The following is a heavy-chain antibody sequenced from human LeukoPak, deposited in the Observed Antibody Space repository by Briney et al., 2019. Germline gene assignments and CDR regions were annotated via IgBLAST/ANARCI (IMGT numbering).Heavy chain of an antibody. J-gene: IGHJ4*02. D-gene: IGHD3-3*01. V-gene: IGHV4-34*01. Sequence: SETLSLTCAVYGGSFSGYYWTWIRHTPGKGLDWIGEINYGGDTNYNPSLKSRVTISVDTSGNQFSLKMTSVTAADTAVYFCARGDHYDFWSDYYTQTGFFFDRWGQGTLVTVSP. CDR1: GGSFSGYY. CDR3: ARGDHYDFWSDYYTQTGFFFDR. CDR2: INYGGDT.